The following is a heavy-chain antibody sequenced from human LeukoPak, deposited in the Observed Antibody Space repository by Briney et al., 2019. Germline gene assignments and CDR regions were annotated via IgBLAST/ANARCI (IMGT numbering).Heavy chain of an antibody. D-gene: IGHD3-10*01. CDR1: GFTFSSYW. V-gene: IGHV3-7*04. CDR3: ARYRGAMIRGIPFDG. J-gene: IGHJ4*02. CDR2: IKVNGVDQ. Sequence: PGGSLRLSCAASGFTFSSYWMTWVPQAPGKGLEWVSNIKVNGVDQYYVDPVKGRFTIYRDNAKTSLSLHRIRLRAADTAWYYCARYRGAMIRGIPFDGSGQRAPVSVSS.